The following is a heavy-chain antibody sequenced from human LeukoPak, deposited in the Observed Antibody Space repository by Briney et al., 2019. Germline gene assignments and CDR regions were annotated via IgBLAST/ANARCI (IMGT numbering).Heavy chain of an antibody. CDR2: IYSGGST. D-gene: IGHD1-1*01. J-gene: IGHJ4*02. CDR3: ARGPNWNDESWNY. CDR1: GFTVSSSY. V-gene: IGHV3-66*01. Sequence: PGGTLRLSCAASGFTVSSSYMSWVRQAPGKGLEWVSVIYSGGSTYYADSVKGRFTISRDNSKNTLYLQMNSLRAEDTAVYYCARGPNWNDESWNYWGQGTLVTVSS.